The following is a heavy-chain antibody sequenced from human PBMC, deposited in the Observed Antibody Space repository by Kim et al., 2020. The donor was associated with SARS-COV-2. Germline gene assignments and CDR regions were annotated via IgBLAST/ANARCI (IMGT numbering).Heavy chain of an antibody. Sequence: PPLKSRVTISVDTSKNQFSLKLSSVTAADTAVYYCASLGSSSSADAFDIWGQGTMVTVSS. J-gene: IGHJ3*02. CDR3: ASLGSSSSADAFDI. D-gene: IGHD6-6*01. V-gene: IGHV4-59*01.